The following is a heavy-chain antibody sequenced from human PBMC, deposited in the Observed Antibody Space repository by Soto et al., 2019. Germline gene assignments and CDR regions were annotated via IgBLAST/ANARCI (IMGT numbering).Heavy chain of an antibody. J-gene: IGHJ4*02. Sequence: GGSLRLSCAASGFTFNSYSMNWVRQAPGKGLEWVSAISGSGGSTYYADSVKGRFTISRDNSKNTLYLQMNSLRAEDTAVYYCAKARAQYYDFWSGYPVDYWGQGTLVTVSS. CDR3: AKARAQYYDFWSGYPVDY. V-gene: IGHV3-23*01. CDR2: ISGSGGST. D-gene: IGHD3-3*01. CDR1: GFTFNSYS.